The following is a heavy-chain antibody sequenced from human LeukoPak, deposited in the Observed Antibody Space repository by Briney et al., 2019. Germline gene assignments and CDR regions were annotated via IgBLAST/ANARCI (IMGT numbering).Heavy chain of an antibody. V-gene: IGHV4-39*01. D-gene: IGHD3-22*01. CDR3: ARHETARAVVIPGDY. CDR1: GGSISSSSYY. CDR2: IYYSGST. Sequence: PSETLSLTCTVSGGSISSSSYYWGWIRQPPGKGLEWIGSIYYSGSTYYNPSLKSRVTISVDASKNQFSLKLSSVTAADTAVYYCARHETARAVVIPGDYWGQGTLVTVSS. J-gene: IGHJ4*02.